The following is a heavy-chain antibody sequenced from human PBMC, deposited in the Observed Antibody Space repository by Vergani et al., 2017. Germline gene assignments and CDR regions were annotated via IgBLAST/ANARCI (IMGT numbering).Heavy chain of an antibody. CDR2: IIPIFGTA. Sequence: QVQLVQSGAEVKKPGSSVKVSCKASGVTFSSYAISWVRQAPGQGLEWMGGIIPIFGTANYAQKFQGRVTITADESTSTAYMELSSPRSEDTAVYYCARTPGRQLWSYYGMDVWGQGTTVTVSS. CDR1: GVTFSSYA. V-gene: IGHV1-69*12. J-gene: IGHJ6*02. CDR3: ARTPGRQLWSYYGMDV. D-gene: IGHD5-18*01.